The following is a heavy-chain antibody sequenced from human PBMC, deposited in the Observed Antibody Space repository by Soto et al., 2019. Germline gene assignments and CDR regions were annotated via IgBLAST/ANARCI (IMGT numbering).Heavy chain of an antibody. CDR3: ARGDIVLVPAASRQYYYYYGMDV. D-gene: IGHD2-2*01. Sequence: QVQLVQSGAEVKKPGASVKVSCKASGYTFTSYGISWVRQAPGQGLEWMGWISAYNGNTNYAQKLQGRVTMTTDTSPSTAYMELRSLRSDDTAVYYCARGDIVLVPAASRQYYYYYGMDVWGQGTTVTVSS. V-gene: IGHV1-18*01. CDR2: ISAYNGNT. J-gene: IGHJ6*02. CDR1: GYTFTSYG.